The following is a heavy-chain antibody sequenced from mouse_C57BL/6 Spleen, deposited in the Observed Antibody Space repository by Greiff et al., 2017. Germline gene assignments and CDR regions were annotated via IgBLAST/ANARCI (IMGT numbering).Heavy chain of an antibody. CDR1: GYTFTSYW. CDR3: ASPCYDGFDY. J-gene: IGHJ2*01. CDR2: IHPNSGST. Sequence: QVQLQQPGAELVKPGASVKLSCKASGYTFTSYWMHWVKQRPGQGLEWIGMIHPNSGSTNYNEKFKSQATLTVDKSSSTAYMQLSSLASEDSAVYYCASPCYDGFDYWGQGTTLTVSS. D-gene: IGHD2-12*01. V-gene: IGHV1-64*01.